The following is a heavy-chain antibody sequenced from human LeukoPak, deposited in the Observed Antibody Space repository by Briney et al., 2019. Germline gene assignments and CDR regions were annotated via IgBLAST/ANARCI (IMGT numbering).Heavy chain of an antibody. Sequence: SETLSLTCTVSGGSISSGGYYWSWIRQHPGKGLEWIGYIYYSGSTYYSPSLKSRVTISVDTSKNQFSLKLSSVTAADTAVYYCARVGGYCSSTSCYTKGYDYWGQGTLVTVSS. CDR3: ARVGGYCSSTSCYTKGYDY. CDR2: IYYSGST. D-gene: IGHD2-2*02. J-gene: IGHJ4*02. V-gene: IGHV4-31*03. CDR1: GGSISSGGYY.